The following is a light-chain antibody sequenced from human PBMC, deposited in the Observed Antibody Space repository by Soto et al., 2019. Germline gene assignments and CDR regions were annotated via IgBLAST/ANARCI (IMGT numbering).Light chain of an antibody. J-gene: IGKJ2*01. CDR3: QKYGGSPLYT. V-gene: IGKV3-20*01. CDR1: QTVSNNN. Sequence: ENVLTQSPGTLSLSPGEGATLSCRASQTVSNNNLAWYQQKPGQAPRLLIYGVSSRATGIPDRFSGSGFGTDFTLTISRLEPEDFAVYYCQKYGGSPLYTFGQGTKLQIK. CDR2: GVS.